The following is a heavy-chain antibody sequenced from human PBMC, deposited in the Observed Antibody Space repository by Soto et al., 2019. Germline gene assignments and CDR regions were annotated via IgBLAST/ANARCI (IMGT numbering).Heavy chain of an antibody. CDR2: VNAHSGQT. V-gene: IGHV1-8*01. CDR3: ARAEAWNFIYRLDT. D-gene: IGHD1-1*01. Sequence: QVQLVQSGAEVKKPXAXVXXXXXXXGXNXXXXXXXXVRXXPGQGLEWMGWVNAHSGQTEFAQKLQGRLTMTTNTSITTAYMELSSLRSEDTAIYYCARAEAWNFIYRLDTWGQGTLVTVAS. CDR1: GXNXXXXX. J-gene: IGHJ5*02.